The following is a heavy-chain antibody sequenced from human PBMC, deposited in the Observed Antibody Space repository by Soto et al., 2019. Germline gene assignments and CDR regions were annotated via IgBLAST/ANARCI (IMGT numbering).Heavy chain of an antibody. CDR2: VYYSGTT. J-gene: IGHJ4*02. Sequence: SETLSLTCTVSGGSVSSGSYSWNWIRQPPGKGLEWIGYVYYSGTTNYNPSLKSRVTISVDTSKNQFSLKLTSVTAADTAVYYCARELSWNYVDLWGQGTLVTSPQ. CDR1: GGSVSSGSYS. CDR3: ARELSWNYVDL. V-gene: IGHV4-61*01.